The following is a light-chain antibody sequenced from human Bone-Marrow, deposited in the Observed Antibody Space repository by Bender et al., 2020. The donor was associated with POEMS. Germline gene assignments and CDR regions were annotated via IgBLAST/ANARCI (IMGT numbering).Light chain of an antibody. CDR3: SSYRSGDSFV. CDR1: NSDVGSYNR. V-gene: IGLV2-18*02. J-gene: IGLJ2*01. Sequence: QSTLTQPPSVSGSPGQSVTISCTGTNSDVGSYNRVSWYQQPPGTAPKLIIYEVAHRPSGVPDRFSGSKSGNTASLTISGLQAEDEADYYCSSYRSGDSFVFGGGTKLTVL. CDR2: EVA.